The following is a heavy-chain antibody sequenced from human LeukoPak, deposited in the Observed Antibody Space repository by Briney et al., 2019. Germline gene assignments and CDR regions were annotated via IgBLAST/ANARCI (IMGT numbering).Heavy chain of an antibody. CDR2: ISGSGGST. Sequence: GGSLRLSCAASGFTFSSYAMSWVRQAPGQGLEWVSAISGSGGSTYYADSVKGRFTISRDNSKNTLYLQMNSLRAEDTAVYYCATDHYDFWSGYSYLFDYWGQGTLVTVSS. D-gene: IGHD3-3*01. CDR1: GFTFSSYA. V-gene: IGHV3-23*01. J-gene: IGHJ4*02. CDR3: ATDHYDFWSGYSYLFDY.